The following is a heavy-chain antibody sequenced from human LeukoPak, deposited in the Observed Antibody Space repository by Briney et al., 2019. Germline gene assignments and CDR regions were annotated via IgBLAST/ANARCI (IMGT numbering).Heavy chain of an antibody. Sequence: GGSLTLSCAAWRFTLCSYPMRGPPPAPGRGREWVSSISGSGGTTNYAESVKGRFTIYRDNSKNTLYLQMSSLRAEETAVYYCGREWYGYFEYWGQGTLVTVSS. CDR3: GREWYGYFEY. CDR2: ISGSGGTT. D-gene: IGHD3-3*01. CDR1: RFTLCSYP. J-gene: IGHJ4*02. V-gene: IGHV3-23*01.